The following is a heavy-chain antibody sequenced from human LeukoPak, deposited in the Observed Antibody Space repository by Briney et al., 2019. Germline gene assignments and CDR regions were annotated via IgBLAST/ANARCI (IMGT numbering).Heavy chain of an antibody. Sequence: GGSLRLSCAASGFTFSSYAMSWVRQAPGKGLEWVSAISGSGGSTYYADSVKGRFTISRDNSKNTLYLQMNSLRAEDAAVYYCARESGYYYGSGSSRGFDYWGQGTLVTVSS. CDR3: ARESGYYYGSGSSRGFDY. V-gene: IGHV3-23*01. J-gene: IGHJ4*02. CDR1: GFTFSSYA. D-gene: IGHD3-10*01. CDR2: ISGSGGST.